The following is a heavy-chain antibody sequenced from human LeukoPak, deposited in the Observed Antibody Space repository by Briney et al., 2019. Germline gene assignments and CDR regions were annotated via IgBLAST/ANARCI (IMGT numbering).Heavy chain of an antibody. CDR2: ISNSSSTI. CDR3: ARIAAAVPFFDY. Sequence: PGGSLRLSCAASGFTFSSYSMNWVRHAPGKGLEWVSCISNSSSTIYYADSVKGRFTISRDNAKNSLYLQMNSLRAEDTAVYYCARIAAAVPFFDYWGQGTLVTVSS. CDR1: GFTFSSYS. V-gene: IGHV3-48*04. J-gene: IGHJ4*02. D-gene: IGHD6-13*01.